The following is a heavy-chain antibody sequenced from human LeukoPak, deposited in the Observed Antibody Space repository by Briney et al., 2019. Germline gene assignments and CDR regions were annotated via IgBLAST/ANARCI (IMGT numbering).Heavy chain of an antibody. CDR2: IRTKANTYAT. CDR1: GFTFSGSA. Sequence: PGGSLRLSCAVSGFTFSGSAMHWVRQASGKGLEWVGRIRTKANTYATAYAAPVKGRFTISRDDSKNTAYLQMSSLKTEDTAVYYCTTSSFDYWGQGTLVTVSS. V-gene: IGHV3-73*01. CDR3: TTSSFDY. J-gene: IGHJ4*02.